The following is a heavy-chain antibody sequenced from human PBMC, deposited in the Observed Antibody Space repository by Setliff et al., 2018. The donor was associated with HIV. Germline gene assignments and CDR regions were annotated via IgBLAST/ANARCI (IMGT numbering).Heavy chain of an antibody. CDR1: GDSITGSFY. J-gene: IGHJ6*02. CDR3: ARPQWELGVDYYGMDV. CDR2: IWPSGTS. D-gene: IGHD1-26*01. Sequence: PSETLSLTCGVSGDSITGSFYWAWIRQPPGKGLEWIANIYPSGSIWPSGTSNYNPSLKGRVTISLDMSQNQFSLKVNSVTAADTAIYYCARPQWELGVDYYGMDVWGQGTTVTV. V-gene: IGHV4-38-2*01.